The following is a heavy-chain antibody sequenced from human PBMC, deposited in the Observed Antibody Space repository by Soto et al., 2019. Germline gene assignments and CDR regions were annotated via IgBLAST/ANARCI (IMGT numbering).Heavy chain of an antibody. V-gene: IGHV3-21*01. J-gene: IGHJ2*01. D-gene: IGHD3-3*01. CDR1: GFTFSSYS. CDR2: ISSSSSYI. CDR3: ARDTFTIFGVQENWYFDL. Sequence: PGGSLRLSCAASGFTFSSYSMNWVRQAPGKGLEWVSSISSSSSYIYYADSVKGRFTISRDNAKNSLYLQMNSLRAEDTAVYYCARDTFTIFGVQENWYFDLWGRGTLVTVSS.